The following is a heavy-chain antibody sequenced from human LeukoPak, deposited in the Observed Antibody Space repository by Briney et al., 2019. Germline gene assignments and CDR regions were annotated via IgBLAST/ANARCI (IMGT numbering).Heavy chain of an antibody. V-gene: IGHV5-51*01. J-gene: IGHJ4*02. CDR1: GYSFTSYW. D-gene: IGHD3-22*01. CDR3: ARLRYSSGYYYGDY. Sequence: GESLQISCKGSGYSFTSYWIGWVRRMPGKGLEWMGTIYPGDSDTRYSPSFQGQVTISADKSISTAYLQWSSLKASETAMYYCARLRYSSGYYYGDYWGQGTLVTVS. CDR2: IYPGDSDT.